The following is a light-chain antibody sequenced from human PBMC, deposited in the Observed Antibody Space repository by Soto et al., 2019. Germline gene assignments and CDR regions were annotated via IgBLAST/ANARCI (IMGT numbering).Light chain of an antibody. Sequence: EIVLTQSPATLSLSPGERPTLSCRASQSVSNYLAWYQQKPGQAPRLLIYDASNRATGIPARFSGSGSGTDFTPTISSLEPEDFAVYYCQQRSSWPPSLTFGGETKVEIK. CDR2: DAS. CDR3: QQRSSWPPSLT. J-gene: IGKJ4*01. V-gene: IGKV3-11*01. CDR1: QSVSNY.